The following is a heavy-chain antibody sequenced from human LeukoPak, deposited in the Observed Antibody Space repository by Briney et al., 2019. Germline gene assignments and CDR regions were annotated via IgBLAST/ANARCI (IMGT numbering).Heavy chain of an antibody. CDR1: GGSINSYY. CDR2: IHRTGST. Sequence: PSETLSLTCTVSGGSINSYYWSWIRQPAGKGLEWIGRIHRTGSTNYNPSLESRVTMSVDTSKNQFSLNLRSVTAADTAVYHCARASSTCWYDGSDPWGQGTLVTVSS. J-gene: IGHJ5*02. CDR3: ARASSTCWYDGSDP. V-gene: IGHV4-4*07. D-gene: IGHD6-19*01.